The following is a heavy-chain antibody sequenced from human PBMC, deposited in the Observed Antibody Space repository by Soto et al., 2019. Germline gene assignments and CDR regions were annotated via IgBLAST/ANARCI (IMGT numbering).Heavy chain of an antibody. Sequence: ENLSVTRTVCGRSIGNFYWIRIRQPPGKGLEWIGYISYSGNTNYNPSLKSRVSISVDTSKNQLSLNLTSVTAADTAVYYCARAPMVLARSYFDSWGQGTPVTGSS. CDR3: ARAPMVLARSYFDS. D-gene: IGHD2-21*01. CDR1: GRSIGNFY. J-gene: IGHJ4*02. CDR2: ISYSGNT. V-gene: IGHV4-59*01.